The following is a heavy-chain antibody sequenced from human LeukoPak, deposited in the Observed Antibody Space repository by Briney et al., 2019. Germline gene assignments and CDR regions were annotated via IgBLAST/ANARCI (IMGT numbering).Heavy chain of an antibody. J-gene: IGHJ4*02. D-gene: IGHD3-3*01. CDR3: ARAIFGVVRPPDY. V-gene: IGHV3-30-3*01. CDR2: ISYDGSNK. CDR1: GFTFSSYA. Sequence: GGSLRLSCAASGFTFSSYAMHWVRQAPGKGLEWVAVISYDGSNKYYADSVKGRFTISRDNSKNTLYLQMNSLRAEDTAVYYCARAIFGVVRPPDYWGQGTLVTVSS.